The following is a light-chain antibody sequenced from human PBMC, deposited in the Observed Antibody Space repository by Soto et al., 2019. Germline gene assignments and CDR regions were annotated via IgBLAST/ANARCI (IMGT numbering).Light chain of an antibody. CDR1: SSNIGAGYD. V-gene: IGLV1-40*01. J-gene: IGLJ1*01. CDR2: GNS. CDR3: CSYAGSYTLYV. Sequence: QSVLTQPPSVSGAPGQRVTISCTGSSSNIGAGYDVHWYQQLPGTAPKLLIYGNSNRPSGVPDRFSGSKSGTSASLAITGLQPEDEADYYCCSYAGSYTLYVFGTGTKLTVL.